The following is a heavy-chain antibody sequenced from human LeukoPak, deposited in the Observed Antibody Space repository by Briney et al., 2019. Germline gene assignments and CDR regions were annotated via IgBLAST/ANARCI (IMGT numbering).Heavy chain of an antibody. J-gene: IGHJ4*02. CDR2: ISSSGTTI. D-gene: IGHD3-3*01. V-gene: IGHV3-48*04. Sequence: RGSLRLSCAASGFTFSSYSMNWVRQAPGKGLEWVSYISSSGTTIYYADSVRGRFTISRDNAKNSLYLQMNSLRAEDTAVYYCAGSIFGVVPLFDYWGQGTLVTVSS. CDR3: AGSIFGVVPLFDY. CDR1: GFTFSSYS.